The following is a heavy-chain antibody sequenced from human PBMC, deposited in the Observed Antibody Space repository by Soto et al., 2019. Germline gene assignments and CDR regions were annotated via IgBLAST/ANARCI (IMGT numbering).Heavy chain of an antibody. CDR2: INPGSGDT. CDR1: GYTFMTYA. D-gene: IGHD3-10*01. Sequence: ASVKVSCKASGYTFMTYALQWVRQAPGQRLEWVGWINPGSGDTKYSEKFQGRVAITRDTSATTAYMELSSLRSEDTAVYYCARIRILWYGEPAHWGQGIRVTVSS. CDR3: ARIRILWYGEPAH. J-gene: IGHJ4*02. V-gene: IGHV1-3*01.